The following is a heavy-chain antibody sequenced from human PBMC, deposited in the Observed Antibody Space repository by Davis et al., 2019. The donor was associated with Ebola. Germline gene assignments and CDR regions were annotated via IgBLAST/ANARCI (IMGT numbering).Heavy chain of an antibody. Sequence: GESLKISCAASGFTFDDYAMHWVRQAPGKGLEWVSGISWNSGSIGYADSVKGRFTISRDNAKNSLYLQMNSLRAEDTALYYCAKGRYQLLLSPGMDVWGQGTTVTVSS. J-gene: IGHJ6*02. V-gene: IGHV3-9*01. D-gene: IGHD2-2*01. CDR2: ISWNSGSI. CDR3: AKGRYQLLLSPGMDV. CDR1: GFTFDDYA.